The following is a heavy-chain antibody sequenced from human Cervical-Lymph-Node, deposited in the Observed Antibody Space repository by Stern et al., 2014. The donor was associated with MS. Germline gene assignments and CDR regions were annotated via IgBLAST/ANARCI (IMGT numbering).Heavy chain of an antibody. V-gene: IGHV1-18*01. CDR3: ARGLLGSENAFDI. CDR1: GYTFISHG. CDR2: IRLNNGNP. J-gene: IGHJ3*02. Sequence: VQLVESGAAVKKPGASVKVSCKASGYTFISHGISWVRQAPGQGLEWMGWIRLNNGNPNHAHELRGKVTMTTATSTSTAYMELRSLRSDDTAVYYCARGLLGSENAFDIWGQGTMVTVSS. D-gene: IGHD2-15*01.